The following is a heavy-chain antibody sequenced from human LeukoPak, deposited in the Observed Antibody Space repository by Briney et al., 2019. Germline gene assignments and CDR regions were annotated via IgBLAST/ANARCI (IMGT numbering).Heavy chain of an antibody. D-gene: IGHD6-19*01. Sequence: SETLSLTCTVSGGSISSYYWSWIRQPPGKGLEWIGEINHSGSTNYNPSLKSRVTISVDTSKNQFSLKLSSVTAADTAVYYCATIAVAGPHDYWGQGTLVTVSS. CDR3: ATIAVAGPHDY. CDR1: GGSISSYY. CDR2: INHSGST. V-gene: IGHV4-34*01. J-gene: IGHJ4*02.